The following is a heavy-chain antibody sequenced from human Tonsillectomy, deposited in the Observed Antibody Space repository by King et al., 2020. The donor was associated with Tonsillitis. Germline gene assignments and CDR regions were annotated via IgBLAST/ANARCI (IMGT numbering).Heavy chain of an antibody. J-gene: IGHJ4*02. CDR2: IRSDGAKK. CDR1: GFTFSNYG. D-gene: IGHD2-15*01. Sequence: VQLVESGGGVVQPGGSLRLSCAASGFTFSNYGMHWVRQAPGKGLEWVAFIRSDGAKKFYVDSLKGRVTVSRDDSKSTLYLQMNSLRPEDTDMYYCARGDNIVVVVAATLDYWGLGTLVTVSS. V-gene: IGHV3-30*02. CDR3: ARGDNIVVVVAATLDY.